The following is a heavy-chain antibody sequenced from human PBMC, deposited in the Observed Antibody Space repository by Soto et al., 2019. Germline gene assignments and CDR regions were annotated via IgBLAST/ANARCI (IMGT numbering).Heavy chain of an antibody. V-gene: IGHV3-30*18. Sequence: QVQLVESGGGVVQPGRSLRLSCAASGFTFSKYGMHWVRQAPGKGLEWVAVISYHGSHKYYADSVKGRFTISRDNSKNTLYLQMDSLRAEDTAVYYCAKDHLTTAVTTVGYWGQGTLVTVSS. CDR1: GFTFSKYG. CDR2: ISYHGSHK. J-gene: IGHJ4*02. D-gene: IGHD4-17*01. CDR3: AKDHLTTAVTTVGY.